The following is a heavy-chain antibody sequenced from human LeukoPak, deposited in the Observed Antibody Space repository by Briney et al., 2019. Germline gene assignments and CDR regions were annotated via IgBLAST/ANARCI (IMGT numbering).Heavy chain of an antibody. CDR2: IRSKANSYAT. J-gene: IGHJ6*02. D-gene: IGHD2-21*02. CDR1: GFTLSGSA. CDR3: TRPLSGDYYYYYGMDV. Sequence: VGALRLSCAASGFTLSGSAMHWVRQASGKGLEWVGRIRSKANSYATAYAASVKGRFTISRDDSKNTAHLQMNSLKTEDTAVYYCTRPLSGDYYYYYGMDVWGQGTTVTVSS. V-gene: IGHV3-73*01.